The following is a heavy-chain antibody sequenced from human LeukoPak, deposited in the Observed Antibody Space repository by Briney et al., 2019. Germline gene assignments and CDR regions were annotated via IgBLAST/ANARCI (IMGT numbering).Heavy chain of an antibody. Sequence: GSLRLSCASSRFTFSSYSMNWVRQAPGKGLEWVSYISSSSSTIYYADSVKGRFTISRDNAKNSLYLQMNSLRAEDTAVYYCARGRVGYKTYFDYWGQGTLVTVSS. D-gene: IGHD5-24*01. V-gene: IGHV3-48*01. J-gene: IGHJ4*02. CDR1: RFTFSSYS. CDR2: ISSSSSTI. CDR3: ARGRVGYKTYFDY.